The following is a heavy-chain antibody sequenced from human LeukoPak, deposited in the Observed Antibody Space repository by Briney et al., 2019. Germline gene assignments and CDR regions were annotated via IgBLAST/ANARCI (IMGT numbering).Heavy chain of an antibody. Sequence: ASVKVSCKTSGYSFTDYYMHWVRQAPGQGLEWLGWINPYSGGTSSAQKFQGRVTMTRDTSISTVYMQVSWLTSDDTAIYYCARADRLHGGPYLIGPWGQGTLVTVSS. J-gene: IGHJ5*02. V-gene: IGHV1-2*02. D-gene: IGHD3-16*01. CDR1: GYSFTDYY. CDR3: ARADRLHGGPYLIGP. CDR2: INPYSGGT.